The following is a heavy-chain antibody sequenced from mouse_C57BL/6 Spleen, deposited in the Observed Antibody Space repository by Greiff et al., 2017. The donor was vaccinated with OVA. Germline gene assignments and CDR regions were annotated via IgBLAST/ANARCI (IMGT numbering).Heavy chain of an antibody. CDR2: ISSGSSTI. D-gene: IGHD1-1*01. CDR1: GFTFSDYG. J-gene: IGHJ4*01. V-gene: IGHV5-17*01. Sequence: EVMLVESGGGLVKPGGSLKLSCAASGFTFSDYGMHWVRQAPEKGLEWVAYISSGSSTIYYADTVKGRFTISRDNAKNTLFLQMTSLRSEDTAMYYCARFLFPGYYGSSLPCYYAMDYWGQGTSVTVSS. CDR3: ARFLFPGYYGSSLPCYYAMDY.